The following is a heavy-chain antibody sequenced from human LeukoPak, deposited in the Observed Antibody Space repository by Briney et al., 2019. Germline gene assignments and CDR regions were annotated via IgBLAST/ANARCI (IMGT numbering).Heavy chain of an antibody. V-gene: IGHV3-48*01. D-gene: IGHD3-10*01. CDR1: GLSFSSSS. Sequence: GGSLRLSCVVSGLSFSSSSMNWGRHGQGQGLGWLSYVSTNSGTVHYANSVKGRFTVSRDNAWRSLFFRMRSVRVEDTGVDFCARGSPYGPGHWGQGTLVTVS. CDR2: VSTNSGTV. CDR3: ARGSPYGPGH. J-gene: IGHJ4*01.